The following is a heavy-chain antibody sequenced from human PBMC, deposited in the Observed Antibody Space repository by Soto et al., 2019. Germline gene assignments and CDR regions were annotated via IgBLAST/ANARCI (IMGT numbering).Heavy chain of an antibody. J-gene: IGHJ3*02. D-gene: IGHD4-17*01. CDR1: GGTFNNYA. V-gene: IGHV1-69*12. CDR3: ARDKDYGDLRKAFDM. CDR2: IMPVFGTA. Sequence: QVQLVQSGAEVKKPGSSVKVSCKASGGTFNNYAISWVRQAPGQGLEWMGGIMPVFGTAHYAQNFQDRVTITADESTSTVYMELSSLRSEDTAVYYCARDKDYGDLRKAFDMWGQGTMVTVSA.